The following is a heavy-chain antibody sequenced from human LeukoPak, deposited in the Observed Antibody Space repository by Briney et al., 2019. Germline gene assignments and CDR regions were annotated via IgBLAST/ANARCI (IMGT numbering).Heavy chain of an antibody. CDR3: ARWRRRHYYDSSGYYGMDV. V-gene: IGHV3-48*01. Sequence: PGGSLRLSCAASGFPFSSYAMSWVRQAPGKGLEWVSYISSSSSTIYYADSVKGRFTISRDNAKNSLYLQMDSLRAEDTAVYYCARWRRRHYYDSSGYYGMDVWGQGTTVTVSS. CDR1: GFPFSSYA. J-gene: IGHJ6*02. D-gene: IGHD3-22*01. CDR2: ISSSSSTI.